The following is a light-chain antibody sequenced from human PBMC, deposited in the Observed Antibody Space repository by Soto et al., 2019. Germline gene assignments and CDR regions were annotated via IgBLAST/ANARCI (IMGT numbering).Light chain of an antibody. CDR1: QSVNSN. CDR2: DAS. J-gene: IGKJ1*01. V-gene: IGKV3-15*01. Sequence: EIVMTQSPATLSVSPGETATLSCRASQSVNSNLAWYQQKPGQAPRLLISDASTRAAGLPARFSGSGSGTEFTLTISSLQSEDFAVYFCQQSNNWPKTFRQGTKVEIK. CDR3: QQSNNWPKT.